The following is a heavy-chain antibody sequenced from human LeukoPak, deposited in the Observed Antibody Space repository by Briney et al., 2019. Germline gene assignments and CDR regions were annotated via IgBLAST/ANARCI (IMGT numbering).Heavy chain of an antibody. Sequence: SETLSLTCAVYGGSFSGYYWSWIRQPPGKGLEWIGEINHSGSTNYNPSLKSRVTISVDTSKNQFSLKLSSVTAADTAVYYCASNYYDSSAYHTPFDYWGQGTLATVSS. J-gene: IGHJ4*02. CDR3: ASNYYDSSAYHTPFDY. CDR1: GGSFSGYY. D-gene: IGHD3-22*01. CDR2: INHSGST. V-gene: IGHV4-34*01.